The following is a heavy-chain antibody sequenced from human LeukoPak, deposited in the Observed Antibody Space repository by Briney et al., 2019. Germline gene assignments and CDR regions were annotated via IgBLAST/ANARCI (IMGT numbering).Heavy chain of an antibody. Sequence: GGSLRLSCAASGFTFDDYAMHWARQAPGKGLEWVSGISWNSGSIGYADSVKGRFTISRDNAKNSLYLQMNSLRAEDTALYYCAKDIFRDYDILTGGFDYWGQGTLVTVSS. CDR2: ISWNSGSI. CDR3: AKDIFRDYDILTGGFDY. V-gene: IGHV3-9*01. J-gene: IGHJ4*02. D-gene: IGHD3-9*01. CDR1: GFTFDDYA.